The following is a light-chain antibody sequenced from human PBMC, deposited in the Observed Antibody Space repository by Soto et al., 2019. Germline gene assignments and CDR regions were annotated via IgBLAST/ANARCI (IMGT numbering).Light chain of an antibody. V-gene: IGLV3-1*01. CDR1: KLGDKY. J-gene: IGLJ2*01. Sequence: SYELTQPPSVSVSPGQTASITCSGAKLGDKYACWYQQKPGQSPVLVIYQDSKRPSGIPERFSGSNSGNTATLTISGTQAMDEADYYCQSCDSRTVVFGGGTKLTVL. CDR2: QDS. CDR3: QSCDSRTVV.